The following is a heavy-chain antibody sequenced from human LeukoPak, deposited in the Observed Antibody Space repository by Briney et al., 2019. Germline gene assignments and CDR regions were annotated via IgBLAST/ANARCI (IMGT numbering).Heavy chain of an antibody. CDR2: TYYRSKWYN. D-gene: IGHD1-26*01. V-gene: IGHV6-1*01. CDR3: ASSGSYRFDY. Sequence: SQTLSLTCVISGDSVVSNSTACNWIRQSPSRGLEWLGRTYYRSKWYNDYAVSVKSRITINPDTSKNQFSLQLNSVTPEDTAVYYCASSGSYRFDYWGQGTLVTVSS. CDR1: GDSVVSNSTA. J-gene: IGHJ4*02.